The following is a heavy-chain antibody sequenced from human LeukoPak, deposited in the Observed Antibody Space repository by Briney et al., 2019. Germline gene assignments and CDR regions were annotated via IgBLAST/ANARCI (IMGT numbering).Heavy chain of an antibody. D-gene: IGHD2-15*01. J-gene: IGHJ4*02. CDR3: ARDPQYCSGGSCYSFDN. V-gene: IGHV3-21*01. CDR1: GFTFSTYS. CDR2: IISSSNYI. Sequence: GGSLRLSCAASGFTFSTYSMSWVRQAPGKGLEWVSSIISSSNYIYYADSVKGRFTISRDNAKNSLYLQMNSLRAEDTAVYYCARDPQYCSGGSCYSFDNWGQGTLVTVSS.